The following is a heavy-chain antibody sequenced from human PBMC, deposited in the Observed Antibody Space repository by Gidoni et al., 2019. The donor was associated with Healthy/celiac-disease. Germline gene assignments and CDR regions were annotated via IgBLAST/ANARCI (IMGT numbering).Heavy chain of an antibody. CDR2: IYYSGST. J-gene: IGHJ2*01. Sequence: QLQLQESGPGLVKPSETLSLTCTVSGGSISSSSYYWGWIRQPPGKGLEWIGSIYYSGSTYYNPSLKSRVTISVDTSKNQFSLKLSSVTAADSAVYYCARQGSPTSYWYFDLWGRGTLVTVSS. CDR1: GGSISSSSYY. CDR3: ARQGSPTSYWYFDL. D-gene: IGHD6-13*01. V-gene: IGHV4-39*01.